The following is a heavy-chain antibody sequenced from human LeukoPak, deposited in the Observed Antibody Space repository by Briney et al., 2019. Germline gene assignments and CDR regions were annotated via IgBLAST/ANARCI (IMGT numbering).Heavy chain of an antibody. D-gene: IGHD6-19*01. V-gene: IGHV1-46*01. CDR2: INPSGGST. Sequence: ASVKVSCKASGYTFTSYYIHWVRQAPGQGLEWMGIINPSGGSTTYAQKFQGRVAMTRDMSTSRVYMEVSSLRSEDTAVYYCARDAEQWLVSHVFQHWGQGTLVTVSS. CDR1: GYTFTSYY. CDR3: ARDAEQWLVSHVFQH. J-gene: IGHJ1*01.